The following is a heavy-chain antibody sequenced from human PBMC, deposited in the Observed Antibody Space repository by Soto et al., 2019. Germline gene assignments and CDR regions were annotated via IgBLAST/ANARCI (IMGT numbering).Heavy chain of an antibody. CDR1: GYTFTGNY. Sequence: ASVKVSCKASGYTFTGNYMHWVRQAPGQGLEWMALINPTTGGTNYAQKFQGRVTMTWDTSVSTAYMELSRPRSDDTAIYYCARGYCSSIGCSHYFDYWGQGTLVTVSS. CDR2: INPTTGGT. J-gene: IGHJ4*02. CDR3: ARGYCSSIGCSHYFDY. V-gene: IGHV1-2*02. D-gene: IGHD2-2*01.